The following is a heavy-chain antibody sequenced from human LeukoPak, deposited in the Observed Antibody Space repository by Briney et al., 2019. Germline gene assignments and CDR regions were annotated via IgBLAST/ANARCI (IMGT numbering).Heavy chain of an antibody. CDR1: RGSFRGYY. Sequence: SEAPSLSCALHRGSFRGYYSSSIRQRPGKGREWIGEINHSGSTNYNPSLNSRVTISVDTSKNQFSLKLSSVTAADTAVYYWARFARSSSSLGYWGQGTLVTVSS. CDR3: ARFARSSSSLGY. J-gene: IGHJ4*02. V-gene: IGHV4-34*01. CDR2: INHSGST. D-gene: IGHD6-6*01.